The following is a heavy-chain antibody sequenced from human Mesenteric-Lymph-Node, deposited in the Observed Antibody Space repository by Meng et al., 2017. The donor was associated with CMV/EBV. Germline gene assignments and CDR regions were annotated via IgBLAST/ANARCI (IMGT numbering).Heavy chain of an antibody. V-gene: IGHV4-34*01. CDR2: INHSGST. CDR3: ARGIVSWFPAAAGYYGMDV. Sequence: SETLSLTCAVYGGSFSGYYWSWIRQPPGKGLEWIGEINHSGSTNYNPSLKSRVTISVDTSKNQFSLKLSSVTAADTAVYYCARGIVSWFPAAAGYYGMDVWGQG. D-gene: IGHD6-13*01. J-gene: IGHJ6*02. CDR1: GGSFSGYY.